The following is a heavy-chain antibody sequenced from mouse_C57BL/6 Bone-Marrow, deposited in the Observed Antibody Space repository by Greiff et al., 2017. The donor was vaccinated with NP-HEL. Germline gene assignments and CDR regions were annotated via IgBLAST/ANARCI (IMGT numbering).Heavy chain of an antibody. CDR1: GFNIKDDY. CDR2: IDPENGDT. Sequence: EVQLQQSGAELVRPGASVKLSCTASGFNIKDDYMHWVKQRPEQGLEWIGWIDPENGDTEYASKFQGKATITADTSSNTAYLQLSSLTSEDTAVYYCTAVNWTWFAYWGQGTLVTVSA. D-gene: IGHD4-1*01. CDR3: TAVNWTWFAY. V-gene: IGHV14-4*01. J-gene: IGHJ3*01.